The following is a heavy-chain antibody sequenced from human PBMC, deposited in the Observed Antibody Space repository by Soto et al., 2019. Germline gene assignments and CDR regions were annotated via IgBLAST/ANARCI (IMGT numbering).Heavy chain of an antibody. D-gene: IGHD1-7*01. CDR2: IYPGDSDT. Sequence: GESLKISCKGSGYSFTSYWIGWVRQMPGKGLEWMGIIYPGDSDTRYSPSFQGQVTISADKSISTAYLQWSSLKASDTAMYYCARSSRLPHGNFYYYYGMDVWGQGTTVTVSS. V-gene: IGHV5-51*01. J-gene: IGHJ6*02. CDR3: ARSSRLPHGNFYYYYGMDV. CDR1: GYSFTSYW.